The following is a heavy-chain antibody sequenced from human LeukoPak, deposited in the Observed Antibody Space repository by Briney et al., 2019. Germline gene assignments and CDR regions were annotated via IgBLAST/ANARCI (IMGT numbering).Heavy chain of an antibody. Sequence: SETLSLTCAVYGGSFSGYYWSWIRQPPGKGLEWIGDVNHSGSTNYNPSPKSRVTISVDTSKNQFSLKLSSVTAADTAVYYCARRSYYSGSGSPPRYWGQGTLVTVSS. CDR1: GGSFSGYY. V-gene: IGHV4-34*01. CDR3: ARRSYYSGSGSPPRY. CDR2: VNHSGST. J-gene: IGHJ4*02. D-gene: IGHD3-10*01.